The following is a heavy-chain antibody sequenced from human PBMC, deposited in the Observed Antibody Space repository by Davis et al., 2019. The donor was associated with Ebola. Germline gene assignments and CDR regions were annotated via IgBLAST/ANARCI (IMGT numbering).Heavy chain of an antibody. CDR2: INPSGGST. CDR3: ARDLMTTVIPYYYGMDV. D-gene: IGHD4-17*01. V-gene: IGHV1-46*01. CDR1: GYTFTSYY. J-gene: IGHJ6*02. Sequence: ASVKVSCKASGYTFTSYYMHWVRQAPGQGLEWMGIINPSGGSTSYAQKFQGRVTMTRDTSTSTVYMELSSLRSEDTAVYYCARDLMTTVIPYYYGMDVWGQGTTVTVSS.